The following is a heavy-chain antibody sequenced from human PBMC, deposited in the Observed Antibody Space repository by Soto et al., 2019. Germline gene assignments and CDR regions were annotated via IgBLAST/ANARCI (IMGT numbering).Heavy chain of an antibody. CDR2: IYYSGST. CDR3: ERERILGDRFRYFDL. CDR1: GGSISSGGYY. V-gene: IGHV4-31*03. J-gene: IGHJ2*01. D-gene: IGHD3-16*01. Sequence: PSETLSLTCTVSGGSISSGGYYWSWIRQHPGKGLEWIGYIYYSGSTYYNPSLKSRVTISVDTSKNQFSLKLSSVTAADTAVYYCERERILGDRFRYFDLWGRGTLVT.